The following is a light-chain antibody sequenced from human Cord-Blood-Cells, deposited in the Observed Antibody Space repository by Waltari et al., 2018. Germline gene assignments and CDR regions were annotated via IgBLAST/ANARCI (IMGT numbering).Light chain of an antibody. CDR1: SSDVGGYNY. CDR2: DVS. J-gene: IGLJ1*01. V-gene: IGLV2-14*01. Sequence: QSALTQPASVSRSPGQSITISCTGTSSDVGGYNYVSWYQQHPGKAPKLMIYDVSNRHSGVSNRFSGSKSGNTASLTISGLQAEDEADYYCSSYTSSSTPYVFGTGTKVTVL. CDR3: SSYTSSSTPYV.